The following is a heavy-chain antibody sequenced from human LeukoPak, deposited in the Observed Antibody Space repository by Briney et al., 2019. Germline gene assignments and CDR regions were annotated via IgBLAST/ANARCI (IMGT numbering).Heavy chain of an antibody. CDR3: ARELAGGAAGFDP. CDR1: GGSISSYY. Sequence: PSETLSLTCTVSGGSISSYYWSWIRQPPGKGLEWIGYIYYSGSTNYNPSLKSRVTISVDTSKNQFSLKLSSVTAADTAVYYCARELAGGAAGFDPWGQGTLVTVSS. V-gene: IGHV4-59*01. J-gene: IGHJ5*02. D-gene: IGHD6-13*01. CDR2: IYYSGST.